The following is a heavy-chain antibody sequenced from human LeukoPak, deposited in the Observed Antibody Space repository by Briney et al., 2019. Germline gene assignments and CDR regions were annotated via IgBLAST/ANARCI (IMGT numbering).Heavy chain of an antibody. D-gene: IGHD7-27*01. V-gene: IGHV1-58*01. J-gene: IGHJ3*02. CDR2: IVVGSGNT. Sequence: SVKVSCKASGFTFTSSAVQWVRQARGQRLEWIGWIVVGSGNTNYAQKFQERVTITRDMSTSTAYMELSSLRSEDTAVYYCARGPPNWGFDMWGQGAMVTVSS. CDR1: GFTFTSSA. CDR3: ARGPPNWGFDM.